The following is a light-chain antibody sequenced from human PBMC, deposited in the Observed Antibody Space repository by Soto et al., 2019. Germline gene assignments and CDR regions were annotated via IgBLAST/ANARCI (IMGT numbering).Light chain of an antibody. V-gene: IGKV3-15*01. CDR2: GAY. CDR3: QHYKSWPPS. Sequence: EIVMTQTPATLSVSPGERATLSCRASQSVRSTVAWHQQKPGQAPRLLIYGAYTRATGVPARFSGSGSGTEFNFTINSLQSEDFAVYYCQHYKSWPPSFGQGTRLEIK. CDR1: QSVRST. J-gene: IGKJ5*01.